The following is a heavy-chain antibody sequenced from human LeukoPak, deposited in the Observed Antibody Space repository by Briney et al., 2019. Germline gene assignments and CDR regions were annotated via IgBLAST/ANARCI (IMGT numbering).Heavy chain of an antibody. CDR3: AREGGYSSFDY. J-gene: IGHJ4*02. Sequence: GGSLRLSCAASGFTFSSYWMHWVRQAPGKGLVWVSRINSDGSSTSYADSVKGRFTISRDNAKNTLYLQMNGLRAEDTAVYYCAREGGYSSFDYWGQGTLVTVSS. D-gene: IGHD5-18*01. CDR1: GFTFSSYW. CDR2: INSDGSST. V-gene: IGHV3-74*01.